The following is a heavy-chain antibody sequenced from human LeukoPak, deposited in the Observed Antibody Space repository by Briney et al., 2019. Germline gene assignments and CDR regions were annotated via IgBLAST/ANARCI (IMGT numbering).Heavy chain of an antibody. V-gene: IGHV3-48*01. J-gene: IGHJ4*02. Sequence: PGGSLRLSCAASGFTFRSYSMHWVRQAPGKGLEWVSYISSTSSTIYYADSVKGRFTISRDNAKNSLYLQMNSLRAEDTAVYYCARDSGYDGWGQGTLVTVSS. CDR3: ARDSGYDG. CDR1: GFTFRSYS. CDR2: ISSTSSTI. D-gene: IGHD5-12*01.